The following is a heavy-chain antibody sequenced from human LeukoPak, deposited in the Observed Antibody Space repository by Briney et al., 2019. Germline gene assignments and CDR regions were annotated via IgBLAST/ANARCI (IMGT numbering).Heavy chain of an antibody. J-gene: IGHJ6*02. CDR2: ISGSGGST. Sequence: PGGSLRLSCAASGFTFSSYAMSWVRQAPGKGLEWVSAISGSGGSTYYADSVKGRFTISRDNSKNTLYRQMNSLRAEDTAVYYCAKDSGRRRYYYYGMDVWGQGTTVTVSS. CDR3: AKDSGRRRYYYYGMDV. V-gene: IGHV3-23*01. D-gene: IGHD1-26*01. CDR1: GFTFSSYA.